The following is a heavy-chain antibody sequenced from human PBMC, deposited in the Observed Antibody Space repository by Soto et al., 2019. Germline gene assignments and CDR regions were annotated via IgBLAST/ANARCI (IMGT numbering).Heavy chain of an antibody. D-gene: IGHD3-10*01. J-gene: IGHJ4*02. CDR3: AEGKGDYYYGSGTYYLHYFDY. CDR2: ISGSGSTT. V-gene: IGHV3-23*01. Sequence: TGGSLRLSCAASGFTFSSYAMSWVRQAPGKGLEWVLTISGSGSTTSYADSVKGRFTISRDNSKNTLYLQMNSLRAEDTAIYYCAEGKGDYYYGSGTYYLHYFDYWGQGTLVTVSS. CDR1: GFTFSSYA.